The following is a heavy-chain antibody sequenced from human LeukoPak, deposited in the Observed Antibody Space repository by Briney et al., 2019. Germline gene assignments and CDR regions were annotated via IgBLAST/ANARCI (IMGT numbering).Heavy chain of an antibody. CDR3: AASSSGWKPPYFDY. D-gene: IGHD6-19*01. V-gene: IGHV1-69*06. CDR1: GGTFSSYA. Sequence: SVKVPCKASGGTFSSYAISWVRQAPGQGLEWMGGIIPIFGTANYAQKFQGRVTITADKSTSTAYMELSSLRSEDTAVYYCAASSSGWKPPYFDYWGQGTLVTVSS. CDR2: IIPIFGTA. J-gene: IGHJ4*02.